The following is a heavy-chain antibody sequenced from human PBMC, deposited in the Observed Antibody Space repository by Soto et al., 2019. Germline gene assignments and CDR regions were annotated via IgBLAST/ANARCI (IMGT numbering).Heavy chain of an antibody. V-gene: IGHV4-31*03. CDR1: GGSISSGGYY. CDR2: IYYSGST. J-gene: IGHJ4*02. D-gene: IGHD6-19*01. CDR3: ARVGGSGWNFDS. Sequence: NPSETLSLTCTVFGGSISSGGYYWSWIRQHPGKGLEWIGYIYYSGSTYYNPSLKSRVTISVDRSKNQFSLKLSSVTAADTAIYYCARVGGSGWNFDSWGQGILVTVSS.